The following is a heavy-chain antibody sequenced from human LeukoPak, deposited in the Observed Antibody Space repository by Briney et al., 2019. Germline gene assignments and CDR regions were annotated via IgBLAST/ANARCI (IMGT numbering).Heavy chain of an antibody. J-gene: IGHJ4*02. Sequence: PGGSLRLSCAASGFTFSSYAMSWVRQAPGKGLEWVSAISGSGGSTYYADSVRGRFTISRDNSKNTLYLQMNSLRAEDTAVYYCAKGLEYYDILTGDWGQGTLVTVSS. V-gene: IGHV3-23*01. CDR1: GFTFSSYA. CDR2: ISGSGGST. D-gene: IGHD3-9*01. CDR3: AKGLEYYDILTGD.